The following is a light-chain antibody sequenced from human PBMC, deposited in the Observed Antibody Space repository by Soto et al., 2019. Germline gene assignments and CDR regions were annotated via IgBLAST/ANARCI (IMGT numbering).Light chain of an antibody. CDR2: FGS. J-gene: IGKJ5*01. CDR1: QSLLYNNTYNY. CDR3: MQALQSLT. V-gene: IGKV2-28*01. Sequence: EIVVTQSPLTLTVTPGEPASISCRSSQSLLYNNTYNYLDWYVQKPGQSPQLLIYFGSNRAPGVPDRFSGSGSGTDFTLKINRVEAEDVGTYYCMQALQSLTFGQGTRLEIK.